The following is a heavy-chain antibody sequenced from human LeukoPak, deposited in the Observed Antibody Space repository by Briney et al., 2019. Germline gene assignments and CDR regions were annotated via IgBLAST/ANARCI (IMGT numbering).Heavy chain of an antibody. CDR2: ISSSGSTI. CDR3: ASWPRFGEVSPRWDY. J-gene: IGHJ4*02. CDR1: GFTFSSYE. V-gene: IGHV3-48*03. Sequence: GGSLRLSCAASGFTFSSYEMNWVRQAPGKGLEWVSYISSSGSTIYYADSVKGRFTISRDNAKNSLYLQMNSLRAEDTAVYYCASWPRFGEVSPRWDYWGQGTLVTVSS. D-gene: IGHD3-10*01.